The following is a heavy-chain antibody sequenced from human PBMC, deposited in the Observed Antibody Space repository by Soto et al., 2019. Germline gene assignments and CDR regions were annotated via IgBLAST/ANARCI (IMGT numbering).Heavy chain of an antibody. CDR2: ISSSSRTI. D-gene: IGHD5-18*01. Sequence: EVQLVESGGGLIQPGGSLRLSCAASGFTFSNYSMNWVRQAPGKGLEWVSYISSSSRTIYYADSVKGRFTVSRDNGKNSLYLQMNSLRVEDTAVYYCAGSYGFYYCYYMDVWGKGTTVTVS. V-gene: IGHV3-48*01. CDR3: AGSYGFYYCYYMDV. J-gene: IGHJ6*03. CDR1: GFTFSNYS.